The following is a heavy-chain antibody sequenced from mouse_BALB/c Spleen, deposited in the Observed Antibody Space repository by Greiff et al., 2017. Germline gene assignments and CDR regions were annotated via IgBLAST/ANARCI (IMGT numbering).Heavy chain of an antibody. V-gene: IGHV1-7*01. CDR1: GYTFTSYW. CDR3: AMGGEFAY. CDR2: INPSTGYT. Sequence: QVQLQQPGAELVRPGASVKLSCKASGYTFTSYWMHWVKQRPGQGLEWIGYINPSTGYTEYNQKFKDKATLTADKSSSTAYMQLSSLTSEDSAVYYCAMGGEFAYWGQGTLVTVSA. J-gene: IGHJ3*01.